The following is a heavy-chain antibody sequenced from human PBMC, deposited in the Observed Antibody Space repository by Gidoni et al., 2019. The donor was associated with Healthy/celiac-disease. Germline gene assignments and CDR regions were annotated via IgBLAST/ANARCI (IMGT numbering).Heavy chain of an antibody. CDR3: ARDLWFSELLSY. CDR2: ISYDGSNK. D-gene: IGHD3-10*01. J-gene: IGHJ4*02. V-gene: IGHV3-30-3*01. Sequence: QVQLGESGGGVDQAGRSLIRSCAAYGFTFSSYAMHLVRQAPGKGLEWVSVISYDGSNKYYADSVKGRFTISRDNSKNTLYLQMNSLRAEDTAVYYCARDLWFSELLSYWGQGTLVTVSS. CDR1: GFTFSSYA.